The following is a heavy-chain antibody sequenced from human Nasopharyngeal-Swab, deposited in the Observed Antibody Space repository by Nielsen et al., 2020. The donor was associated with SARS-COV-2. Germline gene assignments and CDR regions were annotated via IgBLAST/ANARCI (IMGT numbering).Heavy chain of an antibody. CDR3: ARGPTEVTMIVVVHFDY. V-gene: IGHV4-39*01. CDR2: IYYSGST. CDR1: GGPISSSSYY. Sequence: SETLSLTCTVSGGPISSSSYYWGWIRQPPGKGLEWIGSIYYSGSTYYNPSLKSRVTISVDTSKNQFSLKLSSVTAADTAVYYCARGPTEVTMIVVVHFDYWGQGTLVTVSS. J-gene: IGHJ4*02. D-gene: IGHD3-22*01.